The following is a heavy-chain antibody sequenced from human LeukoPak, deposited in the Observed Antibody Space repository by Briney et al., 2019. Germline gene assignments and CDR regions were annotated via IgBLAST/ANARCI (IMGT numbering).Heavy chain of an antibody. CDR2: ISYDGSNK. CDR1: GFTFSSYA. CDR3: ARDRIAARPDYYFDY. D-gene: IGHD6-6*01. J-gene: IGHJ4*02. Sequence: GRSLRLSCAASGFTFSSYAMHWVRQAPGKGLEWVAVISYDGSNKYYADSVKGRFTISRDNSKNTLYLQMNSLRAEDTAVYYCARDRIAARPDYYFDYWGQGTLVTVSS. V-gene: IGHV3-30*01.